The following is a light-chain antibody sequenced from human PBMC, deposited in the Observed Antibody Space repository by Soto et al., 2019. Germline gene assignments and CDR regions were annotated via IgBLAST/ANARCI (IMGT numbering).Light chain of an antibody. CDR2: EVT. V-gene: IGLV2-8*01. CDR3: SSFAPSNAGV. Sequence: QSVLTQPPSASGSPGQSVTISCTGTSSDVGAYNYVSWYQQHAGKAPKLVIYEVTKRPSGVPDRFSGSKSANTASLTVSGLQADDEADYYCSSFAPSNAGVFGGGTKLTVL. CDR1: SSDVGAYNY. J-gene: IGLJ3*02.